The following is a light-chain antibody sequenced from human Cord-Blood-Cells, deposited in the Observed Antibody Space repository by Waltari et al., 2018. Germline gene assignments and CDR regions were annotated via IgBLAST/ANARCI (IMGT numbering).Light chain of an antibody. Sequence: EIVLTQSPGTLSLSPGDRATLSCRASQSVSSSYLAWYQQKPGQAPRLLIYGASRRATCIPDSVSGSGSGTDFTLTISRLEPEDFAVYYCQQYGGSPTFGQGTKVEIK. J-gene: IGKJ1*01. CDR2: GAS. V-gene: IGKV3-20*01. CDR3: QQYGGSPT. CDR1: QSVSSSY.